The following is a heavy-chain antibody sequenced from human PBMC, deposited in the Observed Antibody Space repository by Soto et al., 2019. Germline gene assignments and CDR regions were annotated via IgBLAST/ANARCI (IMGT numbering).Heavy chain of an antibody. CDR1: GYTFTNYG. J-gene: IGHJ4*02. CDR2: ISGYNGNT. CDR3: ARDEISGTYRFDY. V-gene: IGHV1-18*04. Sequence: ASVKVSGKASGYTFTNYGISWVRQAPGQGLEWMGWISGYNGNTKYAQKFQGRVTMTTDTPTNTAYMELRSLRSDDTAVYYCARDEISGTYRFDYWGQGTQVTAPQ. D-gene: IGHD1-26*01.